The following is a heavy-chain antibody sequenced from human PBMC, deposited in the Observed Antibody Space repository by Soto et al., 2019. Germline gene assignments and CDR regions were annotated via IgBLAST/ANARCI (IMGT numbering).Heavy chain of an antibody. CDR1: GGSFSGYY. CDR2: INDSGST. CDR3: ARKLERWPNFFDY. J-gene: IGHJ4*02. Sequence: QVQLQQWGAGLLKPSETLSLTCAVYGGSFSGYYWPWIRQPPRKGLEWIGEINDSGSTDYNPSLKRRVTISVDTSKDQFSLKLTSVTAADAAVYYCARKLERWPNFFDYWGQGNLVTVSS. V-gene: IGHV4-34*01. D-gene: IGHD1-1*01.